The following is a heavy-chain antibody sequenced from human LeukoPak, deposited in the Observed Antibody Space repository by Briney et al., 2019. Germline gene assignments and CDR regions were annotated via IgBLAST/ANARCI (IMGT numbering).Heavy chain of an antibody. CDR2: IYSGGST. V-gene: IGHV3-66*02. Sequence: GGSLRLSCAASGFTVSSNYMSWVRQAPGKGLEWGSVIYSGGSTYYADSVKGRFTISRDNSKNTLYLQMNSLRAEDTAVYYCARDLRPDFDAFDIWGQGTMVTVSS. J-gene: IGHJ3*02. CDR3: ARDLRPDFDAFDI. CDR1: GFTVSSNY.